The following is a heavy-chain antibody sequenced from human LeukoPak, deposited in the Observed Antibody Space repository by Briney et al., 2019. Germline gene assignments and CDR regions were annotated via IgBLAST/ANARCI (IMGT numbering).Heavy chain of an antibody. CDR1: GGTFSSYA. V-gene: IGHV1-69*04. D-gene: IGHD5-12*01. CDR2: IIPILGIA. Sequence: SVKVSCKASGGTFSSYAISWVRQAPGQGLEWMGRIIPILGIANYAQKFQGRVTITADKSTSTAYMELSSLRSEDTAVYYCARDEYSGYDPYYFDYWGQGTLVTVSS. J-gene: IGHJ4*02. CDR3: ARDEYSGYDPYYFDY.